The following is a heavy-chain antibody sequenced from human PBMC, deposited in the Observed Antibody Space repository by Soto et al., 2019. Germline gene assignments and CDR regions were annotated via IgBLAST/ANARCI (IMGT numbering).Heavy chain of an antibody. Sequence: SVKVSCKASGYTFTSYAMHWVRQAPGQRLEWMGWIVVGSGNTNYAQKFQERVTITRDMSTSTAYMELSSLRSEDTAVYYCAAAAPYTDMGLGDSWGQGTLVTVSS. CDR3: AAAAPYTDMGLGDS. J-gene: IGHJ4*02. CDR1: GYTFTSYA. CDR2: IVVGSGNT. D-gene: IGHD5-18*01. V-gene: IGHV1-58*02.